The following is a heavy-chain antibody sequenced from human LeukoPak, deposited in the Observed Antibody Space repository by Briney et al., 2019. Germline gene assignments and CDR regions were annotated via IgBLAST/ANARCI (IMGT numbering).Heavy chain of an antibody. J-gene: IGHJ4*02. CDR3: ARDRGYFDN. CDR2: ITARV. V-gene: IGHV3-69-1*01. CDR1: GFTFTDYT. Sequence: PGESLRLSCVASGFTFTDYTLNWVRQAPGKGLEWVSSITARVTYADSVRGRFTLSRDVAKTSAFLQMNSLRAEDTAMYYCARDRGYFDNWGQGTLVT.